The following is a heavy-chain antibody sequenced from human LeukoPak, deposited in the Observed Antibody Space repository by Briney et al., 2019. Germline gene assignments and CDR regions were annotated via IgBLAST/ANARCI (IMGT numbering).Heavy chain of an antibody. CDR2: VQQDGRDK. Sequence: AGSLRLSCAASGFTFTRYCMSWVRQAPGKGLEWVANVQQDGRDKYYVDSVKGRFTISRDNAKNSVYLQMTSLRAEDTAVYYCAALDSAVFTEPGYWGRGTLVTVSS. D-gene: IGHD1-14*01. CDR1: GFTFTRYC. CDR3: AALDSAVFTEPGY. J-gene: IGHJ4*02. V-gene: IGHV3-7*01.